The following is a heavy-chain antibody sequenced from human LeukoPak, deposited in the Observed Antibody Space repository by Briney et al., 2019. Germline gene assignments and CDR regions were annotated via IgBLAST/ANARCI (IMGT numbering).Heavy chain of an antibody. J-gene: IGHJ6*03. CDR2: IYTSGGT. V-gene: IGHV4-4*07. Sequence: PSETLSLTCIVSGGSLSSYYWSWIRQPAGKGLEWIGRIYTSGGTNFNPSLKSRVTMSVDTSKNQFSLKLSSVTAADTAVYYCARSEMTYSSSWYPYYYYYMDVWGKGTTVTVSS. CDR3: ARSEMTYSSSWYPYYYYYMDV. D-gene: IGHD6-13*01. CDR1: GGSLSSYY.